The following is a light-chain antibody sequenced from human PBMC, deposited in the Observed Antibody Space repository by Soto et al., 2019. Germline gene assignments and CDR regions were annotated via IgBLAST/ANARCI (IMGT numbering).Light chain of an antibody. CDR2: AAS. CDR3: QEYYSAPFT. Sequence: DIQMTQSPSSLSASVGDRVTITCRASQGITSSLAWFQQKPGKVPKLLIYAASTLQSGVPSRFSGSGSGTDFILTIGSLQPEDVATYSCQEYYSAPFTFGPGTKVDIK. J-gene: IGKJ3*01. V-gene: IGKV1-27*01. CDR1: QGITSS.